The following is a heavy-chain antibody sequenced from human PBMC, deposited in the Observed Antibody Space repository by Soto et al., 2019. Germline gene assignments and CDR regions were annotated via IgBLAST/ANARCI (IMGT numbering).Heavy chain of an antibody. D-gene: IGHD2-21*02. CDR1: GVDFSGAS. CDR2: ISSSGGLT. CDR3: DRGIVAVTAIRPGGGMAV. V-gene: IGHV3-21*01. Sequence: EVPLVASGGGLVRPGESLRLSCEASGVDFSGASMTWVRQAPGKGLEWISSISSSGGLTYYADSVKGRFTISRDNAKKLLVLNMNNLRAEDTDFYSCDRGIVAVTAIRPGGGMAVWGQGTTVIVSS. J-gene: IGHJ6*02.